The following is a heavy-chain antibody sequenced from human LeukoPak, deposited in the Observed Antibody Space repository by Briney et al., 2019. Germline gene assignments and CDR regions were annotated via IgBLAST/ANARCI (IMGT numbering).Heavy chain of an antibody. CDR1: GFTISSNY. D-gene: IGHD3-9*01. J-gene: IGHJ4*02. CDR2: IYSGGST. CDR3: AREDILTGFDY. V-gene: IGHV3-53*01. Sequence: GGSLRLSCAASGFTISSNYMSWVRQAPGKGLEWVSVIYSGGSTYYADSVKGRFTISRDNSKNTLYLQMNSLRAEDTAVYYCAREDILTGFDYWGQGTLVTVSS.